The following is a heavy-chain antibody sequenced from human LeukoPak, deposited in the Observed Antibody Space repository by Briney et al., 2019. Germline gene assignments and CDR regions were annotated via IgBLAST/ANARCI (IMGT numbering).Heavy chain of an antibody. CDR2: TYYSGST. CDR3: AREYCGGGSCGWFDP. Sequence: PSETLSLTCTVSGDSISSYYWSWIRQPPGKGLEWIGHTYYSGSTTYNPSLKSRVNISVDRSRNQFSLKLSSVTAADTALYYCAREYCGGGSCGWFDPWGQGTLVTVSS. CDR1: GDSISSYY. D-gene: IGHD2-15*01. J-gene: IGHJ5*02. V-gene: IGHV4-59*01.